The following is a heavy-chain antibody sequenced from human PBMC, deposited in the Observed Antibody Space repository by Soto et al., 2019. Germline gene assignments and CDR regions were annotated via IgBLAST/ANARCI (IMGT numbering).Heavy chain of an antibody. V-gene: IGHV3-23*01. D-gene: IGHD2-21*02. J-gene: IGHJ4*02. CDR3: AKYRRAGVNYCCYSDF. Sequence: EMQLLESGGGLVQPGGSLRLSCAASGFTFSSYGMTWVRQAPGKGLEWVSFSSATGAGTYFADSVKGRFTISRDNSKNTWYLQMSSLRADDTAVYYCAKYRRAGVNYCCYSDFWGQGALVIVSS. CDR2: SSATGAGT. CDR1: GFTFSSYG.